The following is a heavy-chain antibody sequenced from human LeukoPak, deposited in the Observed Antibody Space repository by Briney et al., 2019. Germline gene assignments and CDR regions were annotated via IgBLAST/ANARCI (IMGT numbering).Heavy chain of an antibody. CDR1: GGSISSYY. CDR3: ARTTEGGYTYDYFYYYYMDV. CDR2: IYYSGST. V-gene: IGHV4-59*01. Sequence: SETLSLTCTVSGGSISSYYWSWIRQPPGKGLEWIGYIYYSGSTNYNPSLKSRVTISVDTSTNQFSLKLSSVTAADTAVYYCARTTEGGYTYDYFYYYYMDVWGKGTTVTISS. J-gene: IGHJ6*03. D-gene: IGHD5-18*01.